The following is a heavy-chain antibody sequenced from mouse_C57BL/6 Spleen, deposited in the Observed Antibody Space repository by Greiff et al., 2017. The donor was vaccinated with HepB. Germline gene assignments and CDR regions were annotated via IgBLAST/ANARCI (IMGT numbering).Heavy chain of an antibody. V-gene: IGHV6-3*01. CDR1: GFTFSNYW. Sequence: EVKVVESGGGLVQPGGSMKLSCVASGFTFSNYWMNWVRQSPEKGLEWVAQIRLKSDNYATHYAESVKGRFTISRDDSKSSVYLQMNNLRAEDTGIYYCTEDPGEFDYWGQGTTLTVSS. J-gene: IGHJ2*01. CDR3: TEDPGEFDY. CDR2: IRLKSDNYAT.